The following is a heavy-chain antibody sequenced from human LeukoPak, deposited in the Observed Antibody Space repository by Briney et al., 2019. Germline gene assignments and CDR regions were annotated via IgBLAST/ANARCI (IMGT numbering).Heavy chain of an antibody. D-gene: IGHD2-2*01. V-gene: IGHV1-69*05. CDR3: ARGIDCSSTSCYEDAFDI. CDR2: IIPIFGTA. Sequence: SVKVSCKASGGTFSSYAISWVRQAPGQGLEWMGGIIPIFGTANYAQKFQGRVTITTDESTSTAYMELSSLRSEDTAVYYCARGIDCSSTSCYEDAFDIWGQGTMVTVSS. J-gene: IGHJ3*02. CDR1: GGTFSSYA.